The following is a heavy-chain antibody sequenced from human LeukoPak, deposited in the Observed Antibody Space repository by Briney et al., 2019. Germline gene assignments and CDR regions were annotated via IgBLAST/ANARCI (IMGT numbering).Heavy chain of an antibody. CDR3: ARDVLQLWADSYYYMDV. CDR2: ISSSSSYI. CDR1: GFTFSSYS. J-gene: IGHJ6*03. D-gene: IGHD5-18*01. Sequence: GGSLRLSCAASGFTFSSYSMNWVRHAPGKGLEWVSSISSSSSYIYYGDSVKGPFTISRDNAKNSLYRQMKSLRAEDTAVYHCARDVLQLWADSYYYMDVWGKGTTVTVSS. V-gene: IGHV3-21*01.